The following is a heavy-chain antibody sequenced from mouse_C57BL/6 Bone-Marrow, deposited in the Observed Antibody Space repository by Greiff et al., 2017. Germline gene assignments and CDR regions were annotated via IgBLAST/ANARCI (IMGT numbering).Heavy chain of an antibody. J-gene: IGHJ2*01. CDR2: INPYNGGT. CDR1: GYTFTDYY. D-gene: IGHD2-4*01. Sequence: EVQLQQSGPVLVKPGASVKMSCTASGYTFTDYYMNWVKQSHGKSLEWIGVINPYNGGTSYNQKLKGKATLTVDKSSSTAYMELNSLTSEDSAVYYCASYDYDLDYWGQGTTLTVSS. V-gene: IGHV1-19*01. CDR3: ASYDYDLDY.